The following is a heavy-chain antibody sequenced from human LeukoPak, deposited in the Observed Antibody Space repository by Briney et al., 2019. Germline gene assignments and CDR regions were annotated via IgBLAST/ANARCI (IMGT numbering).Heavy chain of an antibody. Sequence: GESLKISCKGSGYIFTSYWIGWVRQMPGKGLEWKGIVSPGDSDTAYSPSSQGQVTVSADKSINTAYLQWSSLKASDTAMYYCARRNGYNAGALDFDYWGQGTLVTVSS. CDR2: VSPGDSDT. J-gene: IGHJ4*02. V-gene: IGHV5-51*01. D-gene: IGHD5-24*01. CDR1: GYIFTSYW. CDR3: ARRNGYNAGALDFDY.